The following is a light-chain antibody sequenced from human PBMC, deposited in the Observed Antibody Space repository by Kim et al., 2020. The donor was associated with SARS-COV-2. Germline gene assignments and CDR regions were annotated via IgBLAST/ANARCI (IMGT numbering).Light chain of an antibody. J-gene: IGLJ1*01. CDR2: GNI. CDR1: RPIIGAGYD. V-gene: IGLV1-40*01. Sequence: VTLPDARRRPIIGAGYDVHWYQKLPGTAPKLLIYGNINRPAGVPDRFSGSKSGTSASLAITGLQAEDEADYYCQSYDSSLSGSYVFGTGTKVTVL. CDR3: QSYDSSLSGSYV.